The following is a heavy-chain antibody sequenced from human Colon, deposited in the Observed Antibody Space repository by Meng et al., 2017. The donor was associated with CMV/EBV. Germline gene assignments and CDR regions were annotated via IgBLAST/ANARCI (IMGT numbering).Heavy chain of an antibody. CDR1: GFTFSSYA. V-gene: IGHV3-30*04. J-gene: IGHJ4*02. CDR2: ISYDGSNK. Sequence: GESLKISCAASGFTFSSYAMHWVRQAPGQGLEWVAVISYDGSNKYYADSVKGRFTISRDNSKNTLYLQMNSLRAEDTAVYYCATDPSTVTTNYWGQGTLVTVSS. CDR3: ATDPSTVTTNY. D-gene: IGHD4-17*01.